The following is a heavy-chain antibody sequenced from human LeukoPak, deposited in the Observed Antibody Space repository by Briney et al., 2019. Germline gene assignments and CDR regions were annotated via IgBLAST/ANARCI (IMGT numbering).Heavy chain of an antibody. CDR3: ARGGVSGYYIY. J-gene: IGHJ4*02. V-gene: IGHV3-48*04. Sequence: PGGSLRLSCAASGFTFSSYNMNWVRQAPGKGLEWVSFISSSTSNVYYADSVKGRFTISRDNAKNSLYLQMNSLRAEETAVYYCARGGVSGYYIYWGQGTLVTVSS. CDR1: GFTFSSYN. CDR2: ISSSTSNV. D-gene: IGHD3-3*01.